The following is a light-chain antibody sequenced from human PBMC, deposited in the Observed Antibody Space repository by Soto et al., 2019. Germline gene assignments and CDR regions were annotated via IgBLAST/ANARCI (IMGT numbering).Light chain of an antibody. J-gene: IGKJ2*01. CDR1: QSISSY. V-gene: IGKV1-39*01. CDR3: QQSYSTPRT. CDR2: AAS. Sequence: DIQMTQSPSSLSASVGDRVTITCRASQSISSYLNWYQQKPGKAPKPLIYAASSLQSGVPSMFSGSGSGKDFTLTISSLTPEDFATYSCQQSYSTPRTFGQGTKLEIK.